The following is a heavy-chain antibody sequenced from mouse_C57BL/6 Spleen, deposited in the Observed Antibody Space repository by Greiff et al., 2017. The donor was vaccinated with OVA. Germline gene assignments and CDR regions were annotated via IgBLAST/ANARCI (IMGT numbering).Heavy chain of an antibody. CDR3: ARGSYYYGSPWYFDV. Sequence: QVQLQQSGAELVKPGASVKMSCKASGYTFTTYPIEWMKQNHGKSLEWIGNFHPYNDDTKYNEKFKGKATLTVEKSSSTVYLELSRLTSDDSAVYYCARGSYYYGSPWYFDVWGTGTTVTVSS. V-gene: IGHV1-47*01. CDR1: GYTFTTYP. CDR2: FHPYNDDT. D-gene: IGHD1-1*01. J-gene: IGHJ1*03.